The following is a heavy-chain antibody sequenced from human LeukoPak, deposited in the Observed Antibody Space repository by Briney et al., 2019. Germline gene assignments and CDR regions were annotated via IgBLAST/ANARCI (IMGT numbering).Heavy chain of an antibody. D-gene: IGHD6-13*01. Sequence: SETLSLTCTVSGGSIRRGGYYWSWIRQHPGKGLEWIGYIYYSGSTYYNPSLKSRVTISVDTSKNQFSLKLSSVTAADTAVYYCARAAAAGTRYWGQGTLVTVSS. J-gene: IGHJ4*02. CDR1: GGSIRRGGYY. CDR3: ARAAAAGTRY. V-gene: IGHV4-31*03. CDR2: IYYSGST.